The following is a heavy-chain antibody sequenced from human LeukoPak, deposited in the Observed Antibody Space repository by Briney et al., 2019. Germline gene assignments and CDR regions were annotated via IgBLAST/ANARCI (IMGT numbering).Heavy chain of an antibody. V-gene: IGHV3-21*01. CDR3: VRVALYFYDSESYYFFEH. D-gene: IGHD3-10*01. CDR2: ISSSSSYI. Sequence: GGSLRLSCAASGFTFSSYSMNWVRQAPGKGLEWVSSISSSSSYIYYADSVKGRFTISRDNAKNSLYLQMNTLRVEDTAIYYCVRVALYFYDSESYYFFEHWGQGTPVTASS. J-gene: IGHJ4*02. CDR1: GFTFSSYS.